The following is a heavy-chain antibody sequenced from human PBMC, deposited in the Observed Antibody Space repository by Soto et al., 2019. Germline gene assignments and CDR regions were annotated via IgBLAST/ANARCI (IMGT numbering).Heavy chain of an antibody. CDR1: GGSISSSNW. CDR2: IYHSGST. Sequence: SETLSLTCAVSGGSISSSNWWGWVRQPPGKGLEWIGEIYHSGSTNYNPSLKSRVTISVDESKNQFSLKLSSVTAADTAVYYCARDYYGSGSYYNPQGYYYYGMDVWGQGTTVTGLL. CDR3: ARDYYGSGSYYNPQGYYYYGMDV. D-gene: IGHD3-10*01. J-gene: IGHJ6*02. V-gene: IGHV4-4*02.